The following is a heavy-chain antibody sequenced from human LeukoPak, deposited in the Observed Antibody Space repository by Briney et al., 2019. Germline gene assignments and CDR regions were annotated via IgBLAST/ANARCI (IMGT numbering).Heavy chain of an antibody. Sequence: GGSLRLLCAASGFSFEDYAMHWVRQAPGKGLQWVSLISGDGGSTYYADSVKGRFTISRDNSKNSLYLQMNSLRTEDTALYYCAKDKPNRWIAVADAFDIWGQGTMVTVSS. CDR1: GFSFEDYA. V-gene: IGHV3-43*02. CDR2: ISGDGGST. CDR3: AKDKPNRWIAVADAFDI. J-gene: IGHJ3*02. D-gene: IGHD6-19*01.